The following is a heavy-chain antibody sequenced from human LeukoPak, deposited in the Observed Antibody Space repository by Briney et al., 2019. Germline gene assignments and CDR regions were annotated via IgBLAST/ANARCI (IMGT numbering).Heavy chain of an antibody. D-gene: IGHD3-10*01. V-gene: IGHV3-74*01. CDR2: INSDGSST. Sequence: GGSLRLSCAASGFTFSSYWMHWVRQAPGKGLVWVSRINSDGSSTSYADSVKGRFTISRDNAKNTLYLQMNSLRAEDTALYYCAKDYYGSGSYYYFDYWGQGTLVTVSS. J-gene: IGHJ4*02. CDR1: GFTFSSYW. CDR3: AKDYYGSGSYYYFDY.